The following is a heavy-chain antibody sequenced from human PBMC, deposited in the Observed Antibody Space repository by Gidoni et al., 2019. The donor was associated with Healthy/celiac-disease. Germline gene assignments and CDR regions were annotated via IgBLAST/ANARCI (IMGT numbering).Heavy chain of an antibody. Sequence: QVQLVQSGAEVKKPGASVKVSCKASGYTFTTYAIPWVRQAPGQRLEWMGWINAGNGNTKYSQKFQGRVIITGDTSASTAYMELSSLRSEDTAVYYCARVGPTAYGMDVWGQGTTVTVSS. V-gene: IGHV1-3*01. D-gene: IGHD4-17*01. CDR3: ARVGPTAYGMDV. J-gene: IGHJ6*02. CDR1: GYTFTTYA. CDR2: INAGNGNT.